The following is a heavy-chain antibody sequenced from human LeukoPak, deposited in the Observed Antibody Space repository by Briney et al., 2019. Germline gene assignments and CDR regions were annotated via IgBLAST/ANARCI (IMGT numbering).Heavy chain of an antibody. CDR1: GYSFTSYW. D-gene: IGHD4-23*01. Sequence: GESLKISCKGSGYSFTSYWIGWVRQMPGKGLEWMGIIYPGDSDTRYSPSFQGQVTISADKSISTAYLQWSSLKASDTAMYYCARFERGLKNGGNPQSDAFDIWGQGTMVTVSS. V-gene: IGHV5-51*01. CDR2: IYPGDSDT. CDR3: ARFERGLKNGGNPQSDAFDI. J-gene: IGHJ3*02.